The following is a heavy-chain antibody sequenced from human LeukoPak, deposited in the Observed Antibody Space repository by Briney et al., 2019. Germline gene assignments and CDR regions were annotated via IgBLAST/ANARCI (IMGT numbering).Heavy chain of an antibody. D-gene: IGHD6-19*01. J-gene: IGHJ4*02. CDR1: GGSISSYY. CDR2: IYYSGST. Sequence: SETLSLTCTVSGGSISSYYWSWIRQPPGKGLEWIGYIYYSGSTNYNPSLKSRVTISADTSKNQFSLKLSSVTAADTAVYYWARGPVAGTYYFDYWGQGTLVTVSS. V-gene: IGHV4-59*01. CDR3: ARGPVAGTYYFDY.